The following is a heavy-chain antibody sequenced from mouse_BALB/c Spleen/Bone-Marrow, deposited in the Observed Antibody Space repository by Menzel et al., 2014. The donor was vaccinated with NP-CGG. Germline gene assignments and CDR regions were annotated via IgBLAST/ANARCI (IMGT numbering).Heavy chain of an antibody. V-gene: IGHV1S81*02. D-gene: IGHD1-2*01. CDR1: GYTFTSYY. J-gene: IGHJ2*01. CDR3: TRLSLLRGYFDY. CDR2: INPSNGGT. Sequence: QVQLQQSGAELVKPGTSVKLSCKASGYTFTSYYIYWVKRRPGQGLKWIGEINPSNGGTNFNEKFKSKATLTVDKSSSTAYMQLSSLTSEDSAVYYCTRLSLLRGYFDYWGQGTPLTVSS.